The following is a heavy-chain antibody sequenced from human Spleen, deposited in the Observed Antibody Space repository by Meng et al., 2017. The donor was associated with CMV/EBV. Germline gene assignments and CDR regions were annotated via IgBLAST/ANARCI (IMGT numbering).Heavy chain of an antibody. J-gene: IGHJ4*02. Sequence: QGRLVQSGAEVKKPGASVKVSCKASGYTFTSYGISWVRQAPGQGLEWMGGIIPIFGTANYAQKFQGRVTITADESTSTAYMELSSLRSEDTAVYYCARDERRPYYYDSSGFDYWGQGAMVTVSS. V-gene: IGHV1-69*13. CDR1: GYTFTSYG. CDR3: ARDERRPYYYDSSGFDY. D-gene: IGHD3-22*01. CDR2: IIPIFGTA.